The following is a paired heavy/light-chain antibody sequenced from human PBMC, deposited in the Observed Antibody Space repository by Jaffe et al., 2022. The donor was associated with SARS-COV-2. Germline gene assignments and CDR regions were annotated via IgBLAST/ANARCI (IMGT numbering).Light chain of an antibody. J-gene: IGLJ1*01. CDR1: SSDVGGYNY. V-gene: IGLV2-11*01. CDR3: CSYAGSSPYV. Sequence: QSALTQPRSVSGSPGQSVTISCTGTSSDVGGYNYVSWYQQHPGKAPKLMIYDVSKRPSGVPDRFSGSKSGNTASLTISGLQAEDEADYYCCSYAGSSPYVFGTGTKVTVL. CDR2: DVS.
Heavy chain of an antibody. Sequence: QVQLQQWGAGLLKPSETLSLTCAVYGGSFSGYYWSWIRQPPGKGLEWIGEINHSGSTNYNSSLKSRVTISVDTSKNQFSLKLSSVTAADTAVYYCARGGLGRIIVPNKAAAAPRYYYMDVWGKGTTVTVSS. J-gene: IGHJ6*03. CDR2: INHSGST. CDR3: ARGGLGRIIVPNKAAAAPRYYYMDV. V-gene: IGHV4-34*01. CDR1: GGSFSGYY. D-gene: IGHD6-13*01.